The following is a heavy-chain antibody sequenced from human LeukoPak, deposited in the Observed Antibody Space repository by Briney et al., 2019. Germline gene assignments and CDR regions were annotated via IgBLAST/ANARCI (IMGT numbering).Heavy chain of an antibody. CDR3: AKCHSGNYYYGMDV. D-gene: IGHD1-26*01. V-gene: IGHV3-23*01. J-gene: IGHJ6*02. CDR1: GFTFSTYS. CDR2: IDNSGGST. Sequence: GGSLRLSCAASGFTFSTYSMNWVRQAAGKGLEWVSNIDNSGGSTYYADSVKGRFTISRDNSKNMLYLQMNSLRAEDTAVYYCAKCHSGNYYYGMDVWGQGTTVTVSS.